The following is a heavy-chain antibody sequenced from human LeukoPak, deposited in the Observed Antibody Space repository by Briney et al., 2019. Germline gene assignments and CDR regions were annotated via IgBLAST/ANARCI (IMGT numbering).Heavy chain of an antibody. J-gene: IGHJ5*02. V-gene: IGHV4-59*12. CDR2: IYYSGCT. Sequence: SETLSLTCTVSGGSISSYYWIWLRQPPGKGLEWIGYIYYSGCTNYNPSLKSRVTISVDTSRKHFSLKLRSVTAADTAVYYCARDRANNWSQDWFDPWGQGTLVTVSS. D-gene: IGHD1-1*01. CDR3: ARDRANNWSQDWFDP. CDR1: GGSISSYY.